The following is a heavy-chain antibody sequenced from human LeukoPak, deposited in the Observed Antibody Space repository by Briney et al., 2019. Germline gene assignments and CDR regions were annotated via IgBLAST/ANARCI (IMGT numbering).Heavy chain of an antibody. V-gene: IGHV1-2*06. CDR1: GYTFTGYY. Sequence: ASVKVSCKASGYTFTGYYMHWVRQAPGQGLEWMGRINPNSGGTNYAQKFQGRVTMTRDTSISTAYMELSRLRSDDTAVYYCARDQGCSGGSCYRGKYNYWGQGTLVTVSS. J-gene: IGHJ4*02. D-gene: IGHD2-15*01. CDR3: ARDQGCSGGSCYRGKYNY. CDR2: INPNSGGT.